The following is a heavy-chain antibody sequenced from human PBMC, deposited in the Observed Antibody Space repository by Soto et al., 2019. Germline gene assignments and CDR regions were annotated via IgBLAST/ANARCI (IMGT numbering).Heavy chain of an antibody. J-gene: IGHJ6*02. Sequence: QLQLQESGPGLVKPSETLSLTCTVSGGSISSSSYYWGWIRQPPGKGLEWIGSIYYSGSTYYNPSLKSRVTISVDTSKNQFSLKLSSVTAADTAVYYCARAPRGPAALDYGMDVWGQGTTVTVSS. CDR2: IYYSGST. D-gene: IGHD6-13*01. V-gene: IGHV4-39*01. CDR3: ARAPRGPAALDYGMDV. CDR1: GGSISSSSYY.